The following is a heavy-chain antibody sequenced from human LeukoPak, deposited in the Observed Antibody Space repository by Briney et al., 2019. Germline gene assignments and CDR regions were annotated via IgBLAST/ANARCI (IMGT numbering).Heavy chain of an antibody. CDR2: ISRSGEST. CDR1: GFTFSGFA. D-gene: IGHD3-16*01. CDR3: AKDYAVGSIDY. Sequence: GGSLRLSCAASGFTFSGFAMSWIRQTPGKGLEWASSISRSGESTFYADSVRGRFTISRDNSKNTVSLQMESLRAEDTALYYCAKDYAVGSIDYWGQGTLVTVSS. J-gene: IGHJ4*02. V-gene: IGHV3-23*01.